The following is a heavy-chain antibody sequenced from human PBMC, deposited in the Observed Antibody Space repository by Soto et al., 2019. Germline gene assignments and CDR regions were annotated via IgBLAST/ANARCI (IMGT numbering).Heavy chain of an antibody. CDR1: GGTFSSYA. CDR2: IIPIFGTA. D-gene: IGHD1-26*01. CDR3: ASSSSGSRMFDY. J-gene: IGHJ4*02. Sequence: AWVKVSCRASGGTFSSYAISWVRQAPGQGLEWMGGIIPIFGTANYAQKFQGRVTITADKSTSTAYMELSSLRSEDTAVYYCASSSSGSRMFDYWGQGTLVTVSS. V-gene: IGHV1-69*06.